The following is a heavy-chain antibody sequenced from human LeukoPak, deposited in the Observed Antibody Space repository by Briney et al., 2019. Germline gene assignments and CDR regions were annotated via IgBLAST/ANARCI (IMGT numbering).Heavy chain of an antibody. CDR3: ARGLLWFGELCSAFDI. D-gene: IGHD3-10*01. CDR1: GGSISSTNW. CDR2: ISLTGET. Sequence: PSETLSLTCDVSGGSISSTNWWSWVRQPPGQGLEWIGEISLTGETNYNPSLNGRVTMSLDKSRNQLSLKLTSVTAADTAVYYCARGLLWFGELCSAFDIWGQGTMVTVSS. V-gene: IGHV4-4*02. J-gene: IGHJ3*02.